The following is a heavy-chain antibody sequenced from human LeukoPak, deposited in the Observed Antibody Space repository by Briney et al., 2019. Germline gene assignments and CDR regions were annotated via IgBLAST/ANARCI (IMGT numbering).Heavy chain of an antibody. V-gene: IGHV3-21*01. CDR3: ARDYPSGPGSYYPYYYYYGMDV. J-gene: IGHJ6*02. D-gene: IGHD3-10*01. CDR1: GFTFSSYS. CDR2: ISSSSSYI. Sequence: GGSLRLSCAASGFTFSSYSMNWVRQAPGKGLEWVSSISSSSSYIYYADSVKGRFTISRDNAKNSLYLQMNSLRAEDTAVYYCARDYPSGPGSYYPYYYYYGMDVWGQGTTVTVSS.